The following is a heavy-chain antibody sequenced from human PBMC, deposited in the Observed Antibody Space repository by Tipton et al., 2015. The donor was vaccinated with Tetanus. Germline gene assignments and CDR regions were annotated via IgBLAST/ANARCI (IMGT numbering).Heavy chain of an antibody. CDR2: INHTGST. V-gene: IGHV4-34*01. Sequence: TLSLTCDVYGGSFSGNYWSWIRQPPGKGVEWIGEINHTGSTNYNPSLKSRVTISVDTSKNQFSLKLSSVTAAGTAVYYCARVRRGATTDLDYWGQGTLVTVSS. D-gene: IGHD5-12*01. CDR1: GGSFSGNY. CDR3: ARVRRGATTDLDY. J-gene: IGHJ4*02.